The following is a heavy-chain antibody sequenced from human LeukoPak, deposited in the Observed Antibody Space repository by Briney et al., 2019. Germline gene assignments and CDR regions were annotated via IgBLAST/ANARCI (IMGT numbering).Heavy chain of an antibody. CDR3: ARQREMDYYFDY. J-gene: IGHJ4*02. CDR2: IYYSGST. V-gene: IGHV4-39*01. CDR1: GGSLSSSSYY. D-gene: IGHD2-2*03. Sequence: SETLSLTCTCSGGSLSSSSYYWGWIRQPPGKGLEGVGSIYYSGSTYYNPSLKSRVTISVDTSKNQFSLKLSSVTAADTAVYYCARQREMDYYFDYWGQGTLVTVSS.